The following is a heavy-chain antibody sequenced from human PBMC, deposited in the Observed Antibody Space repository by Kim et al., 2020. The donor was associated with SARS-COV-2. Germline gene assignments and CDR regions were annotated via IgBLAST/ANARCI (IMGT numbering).Heavy chain of an antibody. D-gene: IGHD6-19*01. CDR3: AKDGRVPSSGPPDWFDP. CDR2: ISGSGGST. CDR1: GFTFSSYA. Sequence: GGSLRLSCAASGFTFSSYAMSWVRQAPGKGLEWVSAISGSGGSTYYADSVKGRFTISRDNSKNTLYLQMNSLRAEDTAVYYCAKDGRVPSSGPPDWFDPWGQGTLVTVSS. J-gene: IGHJ5*02. V-gene: IGHV3-23*01.